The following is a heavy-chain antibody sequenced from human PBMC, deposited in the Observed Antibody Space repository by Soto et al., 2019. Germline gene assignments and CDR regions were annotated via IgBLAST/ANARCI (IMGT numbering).Heavy chain of an antibody. CDR3: ARDPSFGAFDI. V-gene: IGHV3-7*01. J-gene: IGHJ3*02. CDR2: IKPDGSET. Sequence: EVQLVESGGGLVQPGGSLSLSCEASGFTFRSSWMSWVRQAPGKGLEWVSYIKPDGSETYYVDSVRGRFTISRDNAKKSLYLQMNSLRAEDTALYYCARDPSFGAFDIWGQGTMVTVSA. D-gene: IGHD3-10*01. CDR1: GFTFRSSW.